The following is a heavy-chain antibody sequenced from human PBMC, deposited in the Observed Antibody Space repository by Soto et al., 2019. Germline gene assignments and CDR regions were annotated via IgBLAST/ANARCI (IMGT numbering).Heavy chain of an antibody. CDR1: GFTFSSYW. CDR2: IKQDGSEK. CDR3: ARDGEYSSSWYWFDP. D-gene: IGHD6-13*01. Sequence: EVQLVESGGGLVQPGGSLRLSCAASGFTFSSYWMRWVRQAPGKGLEWVANIKQDGSEKYYVDSVKGRFTISRDNAKNSLYLQMNSLRAEDTAVYYCARDGEYSSSWYWFDPWGQGTLVTVSS. J-gene: IGHJ5*02. V-gene: IGHV3-7*01.